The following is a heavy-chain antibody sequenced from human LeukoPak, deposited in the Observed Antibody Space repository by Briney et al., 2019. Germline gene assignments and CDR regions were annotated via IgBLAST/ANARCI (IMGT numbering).Heavy chain of an antibody. CDR3: ARRTAYSSSWVDY. J-gene: IGHJ4*02. V-gene: IGHV5-51*01. Sequence: GESLKTSCKGSGYNFATYWIGWVRQMPGKGLEWMGIISPGDSDTRYSPSFQGQVTISADKSISTAYLQWSSLKASDTAMYYCARRTAYSSSWVDYWGQGTLVTVSS. CDR2: ISPGDSDT. CDR1: GYNFATYW. D-gene: IGHD6-13*01.